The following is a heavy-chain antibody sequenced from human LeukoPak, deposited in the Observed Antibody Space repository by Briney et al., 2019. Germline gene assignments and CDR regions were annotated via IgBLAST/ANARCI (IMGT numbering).Heavy chain of an antibody. CDR2: IKQDGSEK. J-gene: IGHJ6*03. Sequence: GGSLRLSCAASGLTFSSYWMSWVRQAPGKGLEWVANIKQDGSEKYYVDSVKGRFTISRDNAKNSLYLQMNSLRAEDTAVYYCARDYYDSSGYYFDYYYYYYMDVWGKGTTVTISS. D-gene: IGHD3-22*01. CDR1: GLTFSSYW. CDR3: ARDYYDSSGYYFDYYYYYYMDV. V-gene: IGHV3-7*01.